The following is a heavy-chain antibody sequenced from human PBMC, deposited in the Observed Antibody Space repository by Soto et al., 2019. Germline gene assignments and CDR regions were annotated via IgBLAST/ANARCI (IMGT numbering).Heavy chain of an antibody. D-gene: IGHD2-21*02. CDR1: GGSFSGYY. V-gene: IGHV4-34*01. Sequence: QVQLQQWGAGLLKPSETLSLTCAVYGGSFSGYYWSWIRQPPGKGLEWIGEIKHSGSTNYNPSLKSRVTISVDTSKKQCSMELSSVTDADTDVYYCASLLFDQCGYYCSGIDVWGQGNTVTVSS. CDR3: ASLLFDQCGYYCSGIDV. J-gene: IGHJ6*02. CDR2: IKHSGST.